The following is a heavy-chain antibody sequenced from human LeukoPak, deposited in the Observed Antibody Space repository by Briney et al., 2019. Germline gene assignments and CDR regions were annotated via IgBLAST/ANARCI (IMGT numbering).Heavy chain of an antibody. J-gene: IGHJ4*02. V-gene: IGHV4-31*03. CDR3: ATHRDSGGYYYAFDY. Sequence: SETLSLTCTVSGGSISSGGYYWSWIRQHPGKGLEWIGYIYYSGSTYYNPSLKSRVTISVDTSKNQFSLKLSSVTAADTAVYYCATHRDSGGYYYAFDYWGQGTLVTVSS. CDR1: GGSISSGGYY. CDR2: IYYSGST. D-gene: IGHD3-22*01.